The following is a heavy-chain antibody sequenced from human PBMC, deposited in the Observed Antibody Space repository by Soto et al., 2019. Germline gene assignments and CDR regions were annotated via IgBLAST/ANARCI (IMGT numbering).Heavy chain of an antibody. V-gene: IGHV3-21*01. Sequence: GGSLRLSCAASGFTFSSYTMNWVRQAPGKGLEWVSSISSGSSYIYYADSMKGRFTISRDNAKNSLYLQMNSLRAEDTAVYYCARGVLSDSGTCYWGRGT. D-gene: IGHD2-15*01. CDR2: ISSGSSYI. J-gene: IGHJ4*02. CDR1: GFTFSSYT. CDR3: ARGVLSDSGTCY.